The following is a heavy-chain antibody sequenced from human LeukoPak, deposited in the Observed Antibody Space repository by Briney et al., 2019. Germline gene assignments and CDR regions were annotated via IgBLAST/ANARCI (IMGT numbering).Heavy chain of an antibody. Sequence: GGSLRLSCVGSRLTFSGFEMNWVRQAPGKGLEWVSYIKDDGSLKTYADSVKGRFTISRDNAENSLYLQMNSLRVEDTAIYYCARSFSDWGQGTLVTVSS. CDR1: RLTFSGFE. D-gene: IGHD1-26*01. V-gene: IGHV3-48*03. CDR3: ARSFSD. J-gene: IGHJ4*02. CDR2: IKDDGSLK.